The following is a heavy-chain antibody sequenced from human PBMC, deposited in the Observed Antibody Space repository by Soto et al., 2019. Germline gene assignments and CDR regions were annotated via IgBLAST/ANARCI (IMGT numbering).Heavy chain of an antibody. CDR3: AHSTSCGGDCYHSWFDP. J-gene: IGHJ5*02. CDR1: GFSLSTSGVG. Sequence: QITLKESGPTLVKPTQTLTLTCTFSGFSLSTSGVGVGWIRQPPGKALEWLALIYWDDDKRYSPSLKSRLTSTQXXSXNXXVRTMTNMDPVDTATYYCAHSTSCGGDCYHSWFDPWGQGTLVTVSS. D-gene: IGHD2-21*02. V-gene: IGHV2-5*02. CDR2: IYWDDDK.